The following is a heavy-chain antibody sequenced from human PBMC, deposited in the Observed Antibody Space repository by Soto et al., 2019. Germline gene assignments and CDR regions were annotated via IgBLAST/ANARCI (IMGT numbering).Heavy chain of an antibody. D-gene: IGHD3-10*01. V-gene: IGHV4-30-4*01. J-gene: IGHJ5*02. CDR1: GGSISSGDYY. Sequence: QVQLQESGPGLVKPSQTLSLTCTVSGGSISSGDYYWSWIRQPPGKGLEWIGYIYYSGSTYYNPSLKSRFTITVDTSKNQFSLKLSSVTAADTAVYYCARGYGSGGVWFDPWGQGTLVTVSS. CDR2: IYYSGST. CDR3: ARGYGSGGVWFDP.